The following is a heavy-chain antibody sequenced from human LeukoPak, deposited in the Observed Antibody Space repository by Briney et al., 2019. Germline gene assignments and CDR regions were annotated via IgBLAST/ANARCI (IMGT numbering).Heavy chain of an antibody. CDR3: ARSYGDYARGDY. J-gene: IGHJ4*02. Sequence: GALVKVSCKASGYTFTGYYMHWVRQAPGQGLEWMGWINPNSGGTNYAQKFQGRVTMTRDTSISTAYMELSRLRSDDTAVYYCARSYGDYARGDYWGQGTLVTVSS. V-gene: IGHV1-2*02. CDR2: INPNSGGT. D-gene: IGHD4-17*01. CDR1: GYTFTGYY.